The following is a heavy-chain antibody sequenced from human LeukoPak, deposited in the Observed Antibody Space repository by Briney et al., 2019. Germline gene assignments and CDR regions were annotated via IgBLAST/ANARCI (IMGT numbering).Heavy chain of an antibody. CDR2: IYYSGST. V-gene: IGHV4-39*07. J-gene: IGHJ4*02. D-gene: IGHD2-21*02. Sequence: SETLSLTCTVSGGSISSSRYYWGWIRQPPGKGLEWIGSIYYSGSTYYNPSLKSRVTISVDTSKNQFSLKLSSVTAADTAVYYCAGTAIPDDYWGQGTLVTVSS. CDR1: GGSISSSRYY. CDR3: AGTAIPDDY.